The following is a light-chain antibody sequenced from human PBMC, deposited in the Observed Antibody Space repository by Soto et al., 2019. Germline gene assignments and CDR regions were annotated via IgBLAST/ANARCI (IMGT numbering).Light chain of an antibody. CDR1: QSISSW. CDR2: DAS. Sequence: DIQMTQSPSTLSASVGDRVTITCRASQSISSWLAWYQQKPGKAPKLLIYDASSLGSGVPSRFSGSGSGTTFTLTISSLQSDDFATYYCLQYNGYYRTFGQGTKVDIK. J-gene: IGKJ1*01. CDR3: LQYNGYYRT. V-gene: IGKV1-5*01.